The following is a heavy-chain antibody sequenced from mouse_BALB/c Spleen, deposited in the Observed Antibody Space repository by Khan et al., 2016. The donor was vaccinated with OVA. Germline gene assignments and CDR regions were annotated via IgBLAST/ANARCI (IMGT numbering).Heavy chain of an antibody. V-gene: IGHV3-2*02. J-gene: IGHJ2*01. CDR3: ARTARIEY. D-gene: IGHD3-3*01. CDR1: GYSITSGYG. Sequence: VQLQESGPGLVKPSQSLYLTCTVTGYSITSGYGWNWIRQFPGNKLEWMGYISYSGSINYKPSLKSRIFISRDTSKNQLFLQLNSVTTEDAATYCGARTARIEYWGQGTTVTVSS. CDR2: ISYSGSI.